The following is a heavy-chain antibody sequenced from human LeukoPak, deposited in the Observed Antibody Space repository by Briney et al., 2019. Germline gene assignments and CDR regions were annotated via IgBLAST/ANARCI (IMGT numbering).Heavy chain of an antibody. CDR3: ARERQQLPGFDY. D-gene: IGHD6-13*01. V-gene: IGHV1-69*13. CDR1: GGTFSNYA. Sequence: SVKVSCKASGGTFSNYAISWVRQAPGQGLEWMGGIIPIFGTANYAQKFQGRVTITADESTTTAYMELSSLRSEDTAVYYCARERQQLPGFDYWGQGTLVTVSS. CDR2: IIPIFGTA. J-gene: IGHJ4*02.